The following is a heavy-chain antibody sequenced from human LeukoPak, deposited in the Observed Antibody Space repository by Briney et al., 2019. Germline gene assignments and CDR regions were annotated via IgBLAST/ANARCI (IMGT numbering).Heavy chain of an antibody. D-gene: IGHD2-15*01. CDR2: IGRDGSTK. J-gene: IGHJ4*02. V-gene: IGHV3-33*01. CDR3: TRSIYCSGGSCNSRYFDY. Sequence: PGGSLRLSCAASGFTFSISGMHWVRQAPGEGLEWVAFIGRDGSTKYYADSVKGRFTISGDSSYNTAYLQMNSLKTEDTAVYYCTRSIYCSGGSCNSRYFDYWGQGTLVTVSS. CDR1: GFTFSISG.